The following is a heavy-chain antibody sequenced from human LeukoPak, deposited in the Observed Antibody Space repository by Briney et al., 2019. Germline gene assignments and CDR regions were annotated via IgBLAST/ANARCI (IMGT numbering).Heavy chain of an antibody. CDR1: GGSISSYY. CDR3: ARTSGSYSLSFDY. D-gene: IGHD1-26*01. V-gene: IGHV4-59*08. CDR2: IYYSGST. Sequence: SETLSLTCTVSGGSISSYYWSWIRQPPGKGLEWIGYIYYSGSTNYNPSLKSRVTISVDTSKNQFSLKLSPVTAADTAVYYCARTSGSYSLSFDYWGQGTLVTVSS. J-gene: IGHJ4*02.